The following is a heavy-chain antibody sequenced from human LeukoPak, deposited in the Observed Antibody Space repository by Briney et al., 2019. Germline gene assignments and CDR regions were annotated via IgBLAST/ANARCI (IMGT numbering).Heavy chain of an antibody. Sequence: GGSLRLSCAASGFTFDDYGMSWVRQAPGKGLEWVSVINWNGGSTGYADSVKGRFTISRDNAKNSLYLQMNSLRAEDTALYYCARMTVAGSLFDYWGQGTLVTVSS. J-gene: IGHJ4*02. CDR1: GFTFDDYG. D-gene: IGHD2-21*02. CDR2: INWNGGST. V-gene: IGHV3-20*04. CDR3: ARMTVAGSLFDY.